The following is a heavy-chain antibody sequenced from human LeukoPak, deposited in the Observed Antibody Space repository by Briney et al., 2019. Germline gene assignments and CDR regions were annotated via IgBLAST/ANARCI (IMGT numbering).Heavy chain of an antibody. D-gene: IGHD6-19*01. CDR1: GFTFSDYY. Sequence: GESLTLTCAASGFTFSDYYMSWIRQPPGKGLEWVSSISSSSTYTNYAASVKRRFTISRDNAKNSLYLQINSLRAEGTAVYYCARWGPVAFDYWGKGTLVPVST. CDR3: ARWGPVAFDY. J-gene: IGHJ4*02. V-gene: IGHV3-11*06. CDR2: ISSSSTYT.